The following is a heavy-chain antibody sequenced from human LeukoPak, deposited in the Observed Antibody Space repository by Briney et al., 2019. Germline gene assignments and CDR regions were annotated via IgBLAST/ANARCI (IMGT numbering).Heavy chain of an antibody. J-gene: IGHJ4*02. CDR2: ISGGGGSP. D-gene: IGHD1-26*01. V-gene: IGHV3-23*01. CDR3: VKGIVGVSGFDH. CDR1: GFSFSSYA. Sequence: GGSLRLSCGASGFSFSSYAMSWVRQAPGKGLEWVSVISGGGGSPYYTDSVKGRFTISGDNSKNTLYLQMNSLTAEDTAVYYCVKGIVGVSGFDHWGQGTLVTVSS.